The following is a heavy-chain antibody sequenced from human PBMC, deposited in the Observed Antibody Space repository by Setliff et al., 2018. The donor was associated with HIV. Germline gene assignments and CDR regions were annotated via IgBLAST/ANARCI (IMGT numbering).Heavy chain of an antibody. V-gene: IGHV4-39*01. D-gene: IGHD3-10*01. CDR3: ARHPPPEVRGDVTDY. CDR1: GDSMSSVSSY. J-gene: IGHJ4*02. Sequence: SETLSLTCSVSGDSMSSVSSYWGWIRQPPGKGLEWIGTVYHSGSTYYNPSLKSRVTISVDTSENQFSLKLSSVTAADTAVYYCARHPPPEVRGDVTDYWGQGTLVTVSS. CDR2: VYHSGST.